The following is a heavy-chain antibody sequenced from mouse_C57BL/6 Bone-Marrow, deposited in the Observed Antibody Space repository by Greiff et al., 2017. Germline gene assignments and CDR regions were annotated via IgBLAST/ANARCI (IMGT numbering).Heavy chain of an antibody. CDR3: ARSGYAMDD. CDR2: ISYSGST. V-gene: IGHV3-8*01. CDR1: GYSITSAY. J-gene: IGHJ4*01. Sequence: EVQLQQPGPGLAKPSQTLSLTCSVTGYSITSAYWNCIRKFPGIKLEYMGYISYSGSTYYNPSLKSRISIPRDTSKNHCFLLLKSVTTEDTATYYCARSGYAMDDWGQGASVTVSS. D-gene: IGHD1-3*01.